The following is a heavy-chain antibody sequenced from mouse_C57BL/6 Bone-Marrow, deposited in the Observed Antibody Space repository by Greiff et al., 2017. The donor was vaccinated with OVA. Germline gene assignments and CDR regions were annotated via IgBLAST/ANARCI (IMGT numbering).Heavy chain of an antibody. Sequence: VQLKQSGPELVKPGASVKISCKASGYSFTGYYMNWVKQSPEKSLEWIGEINPSTGGTTYNQKFKAKATLTVDKSSSTAYMQLKSLTSEDSAVYYCAFDLLWLRRGFAYWGQGTLVTVSA. CDR1: GYSFTGYY. D-gene: IGHD2-2*01. CDR3: AFDLLWLRRGFAY. J-gene: IGHJ3*01. V-gene: IGHV1-42*01. CDR2: INPSTGGT.